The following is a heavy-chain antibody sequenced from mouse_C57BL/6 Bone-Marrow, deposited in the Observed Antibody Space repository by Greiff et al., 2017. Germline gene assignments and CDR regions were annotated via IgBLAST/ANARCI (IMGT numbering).Heavy chain of an antibody. CDR3: ARGITTVVATPDWFAY. J-gene: IGHJ3*01. CDR1: GFNIKNTY. Sequence: VQLKESVAELVRPGASVKLSCTASGFNIKNTYMHWVKQRPEQGLEWIGRIDPANGNTKYAPKFQGKATITADTSSNTAYLQLSSLTSEDTAIYYCARGITTVVATPDWFAYWGQGTLVTVSA. D-gene: IGHD1-1*01. CDR2: IDPANGNT. V-gene: IGHV14-3*01.